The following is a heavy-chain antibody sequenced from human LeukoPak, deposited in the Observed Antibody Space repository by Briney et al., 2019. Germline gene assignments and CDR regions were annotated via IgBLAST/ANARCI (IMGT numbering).Heavy chain of an antibody. V-gene: IGHV1-18*04. CDR2: ISAYNGNT. D-gene: IGHD2-2*02. J-gene: IGHJ4*02. Sequence: ASVKVSCKASGYTFTSYGISWVRQAPGQGLEWMGWISAYNGNTNYAQKFQGRITMTTDTSTSTAYMELRTLRSEDTAVYYCVRGDIVVVPAAIGNDYWGQGTLVTASS. CDR3: VRGDIVVVPAAIGNDY. CDR1: GYTFTSYG.